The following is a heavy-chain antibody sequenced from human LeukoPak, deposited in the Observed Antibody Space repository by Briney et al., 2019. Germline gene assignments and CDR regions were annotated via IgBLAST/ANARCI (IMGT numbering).Heavy chain of an antibody. CDR1: GFIFSSFA. CDR3: AKILAYYYDSSGYPGPNYYGMDV. V-gene: IGHV3-30*18. Sequence: QPGRSLRLSCAASGFIFSSFAMHWVRQAPGKGLEWVAVISYDGSNNYYADSVKGRFTISRDNSKNTLYLQMNSLRAEDTAVYYCAKILAYYYDSSGYPGPNYYGMDVWGQGTTVTVSS. CDR2: ISYDGSNN. J-gene: IGHJ6*02. D-gene: IGHD3-22*01.